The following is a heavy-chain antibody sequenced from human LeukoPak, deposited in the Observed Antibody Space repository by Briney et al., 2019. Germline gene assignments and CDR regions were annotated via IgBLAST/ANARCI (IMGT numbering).Heavy chain of an antibody. CDR2: IYYSGST. CDR3: TREVEGYSYASGRFLHFDP. V-gene: IGHV4-39*07. Sequence: SETLTLTCTVSGDSSRSSSYHWGWIRQPPGKGLEWIGSIYYSGSTYNNRSLKRRLTISIDTSKNQFSLRLSSVTAADTAVYYCTREVEGYSYASGRFLHFDPWGQGTLVTVSS. D-gene: IGHD3-10*01. CDR1: GDSSRSSSYH. J-gene: IGHJ5*02.